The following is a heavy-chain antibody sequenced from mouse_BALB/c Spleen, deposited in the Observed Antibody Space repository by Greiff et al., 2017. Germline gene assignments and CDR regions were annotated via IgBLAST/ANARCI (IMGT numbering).Heavy chain of an antibody. J-gene: IGHJ2*01. CDR2: ISDGGSYT. Sequence: EVKLMESGGGLVKPGGSLKLSCAASGFTFSDYYMYWVRQTPEKRLEWVATISDGGSYTYYPDSVKGRFTISRDNAKNNLYLQMSSLKSEDTAMYYCARARDYGSSSFDYWGQGTTLTVSS. CDR1: GFTFSDYY. V-gene: IGHV5-4*02. CDR3: ARARDYGSSSFDY. D-gene: IGHD1-1*01.